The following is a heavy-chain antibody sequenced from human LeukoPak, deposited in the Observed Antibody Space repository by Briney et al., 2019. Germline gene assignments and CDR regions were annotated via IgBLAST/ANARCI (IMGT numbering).Heavy chain of an antibody. CDR3: ASRIAVSKFDY. CDR1: GYSISTGYY. V-gene: IGHV4-38-2*02. Sequence: PSETLSLTCTVSGYSISTGYYWDWIRQPPGKGLEWLGNIYYTGSTYYNPSLKSRVTISVDTSKNQFSLRLSSVTAADTAVYYCASRIAVSKFDYWGQGTLVTVSS. CDR2: IYYTGST. J-gene: IGHJ4*02. D-gene: IGHD6-19*01.